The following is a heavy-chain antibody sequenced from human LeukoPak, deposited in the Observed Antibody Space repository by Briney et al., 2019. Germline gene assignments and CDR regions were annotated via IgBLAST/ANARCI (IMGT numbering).Heavy chain of an antibody. CDR1: GGSFSGYY. J-gene: IGHJ5*02. CDR2: INHSGST. D-gene: IGHD6-13*01. V-gene: IGHV4-34*01. CDR3: ARGLSTYSSSWYNWFDP. Sequence: SETLSLTCAVYGGSFSGYYWSWIRQPPGKGLEWIGEINHSGSTNYNPSLKSRVTISVDTSKNQFSLKLSSVTAADMAVYYCARGLSTYSSSWYNWFDPWGQGTLVTVSS.